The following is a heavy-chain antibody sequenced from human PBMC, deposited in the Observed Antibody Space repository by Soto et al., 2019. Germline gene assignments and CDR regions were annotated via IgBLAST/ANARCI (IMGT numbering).Heavy chain of an antibody. J-gene: IGHJ4*02. CDR1: GFTFSSYA. Sequence: GGSLRLSCAASGFTFSSYAMHWVRQAPGKGLEWVAVISYDGSNKYYADSVKGRFTISRDNSKNTLYLQMNSLRAEDTAVYYCARAPVPYASRGYTLDYWGQGPLVSVS. V-gene: IGHV3-30-3*01. CDR3: ARAPVPYASRGYTLDY. CDR2: ISYDGSNK. D-gene: IGHD3-22*01.